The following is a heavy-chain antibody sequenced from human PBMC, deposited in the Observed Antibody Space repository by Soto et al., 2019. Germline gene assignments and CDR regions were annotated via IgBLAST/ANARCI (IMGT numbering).Heavy chain of an antibody. CDR2: IIPIFGTA. Sequence: QVQLVQSGAEVKKPGSSVKVSCKASGGTFSSYSINWVRQAPGQGLEWMGEIIPIFGTANYEQKFQGRVTITADESTSTAYMELSSLRSEDTAVYYCARDGGRHSEGIDYWGQGTLVTVSS. J-gene: IGHJ4*02. CDR3: ARDGGRHSEGIDY. V-gene: IGHV1-69*01. D-gene: IGHD1-26*01. CDR1: GGTFSSYS.